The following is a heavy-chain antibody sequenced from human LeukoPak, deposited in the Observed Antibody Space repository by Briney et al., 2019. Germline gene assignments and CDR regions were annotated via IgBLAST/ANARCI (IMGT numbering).Heavy chain of an antibody. Sequence: GGSLRLSCAASGFTFSGYWMSWVRQAPGKGLEWVANIKQDGSEKYYVDSVKGRFTISRDNAKNSLYLHMNSLRAEDTAVYYCAKFPFGRIPGPWGQGTLVTVSS. D-gene: IGHD3-3*01. J-gene: IGHJ5*02. CDR1: GFTFSGYW. CDR3: AKFPFGRIPGP. V-gene: IGHV3-7*03. CDR2: IKQDGSEK.